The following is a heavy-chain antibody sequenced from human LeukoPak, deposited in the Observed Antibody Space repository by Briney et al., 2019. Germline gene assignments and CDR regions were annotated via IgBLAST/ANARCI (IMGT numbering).Heavy chain of an antibody. CDR1: GGSISSYY. V-gene: IGHV4-59*01. Sequence: PSETLSLTCTVSGGSISSYYWSWIRQPPGKGLEWIGYIYYSGSTNYNPSLKSRVTISVDTSKNQFSLKLSSVTAADTAVYYCARSPRVAAAGTVDWFDPWGQGTLVTVSS. CDR3: ARSPRVAAAGTVDWFDP. J-gene: IGHJ5*02. D-gene: IGHD6-13*01. CDR2: IYYSGST.